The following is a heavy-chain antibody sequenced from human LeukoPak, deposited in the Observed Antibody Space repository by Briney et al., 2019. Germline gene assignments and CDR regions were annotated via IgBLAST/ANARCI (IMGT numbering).Heavy chain of an antibody. D-gene: IGHD5-12*01. CDR2: ISSSGSTI. CDR3: ARDGYLGFYYYYGMDV. J-gene: IGHJ6*02. CDR1: GFTFSSYE. Sequence: GGTLRLSCAASGFTFSSYEMNWVRQAPGKGLEWVSYISSSGSTIYYADSVKGRFTISRDNAKSSLFLQMNSLRDEDTAVYYCARDGYLGFYYYYGMDVWGRGTTVTVCS. V-gene: IGHV3-48*03.